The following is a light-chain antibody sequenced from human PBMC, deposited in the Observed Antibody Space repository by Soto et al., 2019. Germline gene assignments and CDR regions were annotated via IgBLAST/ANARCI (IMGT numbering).Light chain of an antibody. CDR2: DAS. V-gene: IGKV3D-11*02. CDR1: QTVASSY. J-gene: IGKJ4*01. Sequence: EIVLTQSPGPLSLSPGERVTLSCRASQTVASSYLAWYQQKPGQAPRLLIYDASNRATGIPARFGGSGSGTDFTLTISSLEPEDFAVYYCQQRSNWQGATFGGGTKVDI. CDR3: QQRSNWQGAT.